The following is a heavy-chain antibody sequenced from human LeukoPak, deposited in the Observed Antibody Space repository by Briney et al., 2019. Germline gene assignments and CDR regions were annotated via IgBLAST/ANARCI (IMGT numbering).Heavy chain of an antibody. CDR2: ISAYNGNT. D-gene: IGHD2-2*01. CDR1: GYTFTSYG. V-gene: IGHV1-18*01. CDR3: ARDCSSTSCWASTGY. Sequence: GASVKVSCKASGYTFTSYGISWVRQAPGKELAWMGWISAYNGNTNYAQKLQGRVTMTTDTSTSTAYMELRSLRSDDTAEYHCARDCSSTSCWASTGYWGQGTLVTVSS. J-gene: IGHJ4*02.